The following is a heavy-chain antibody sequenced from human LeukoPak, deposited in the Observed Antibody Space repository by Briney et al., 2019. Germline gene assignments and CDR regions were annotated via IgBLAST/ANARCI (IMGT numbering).Heavy chain of an antibody. D-gene: IGHD4-23*01. CDR3: ARENYGGNYHDAFDI. V-gene: IGHV3-21*01. Sequence: GGSLRLSCAASGFTFSSYSMNWVRQAPGKGLEWVSSISSSSSYIYYADSVKGRFTISRDNAKNSLYLQMHSLRAEDTAVYYCARENYGGNYHDAFDIWGQGTMVTVSS. CDR2: ISSSSSYI. CDR1: GFTFSSYS. J-gene: IGHJ3*02.